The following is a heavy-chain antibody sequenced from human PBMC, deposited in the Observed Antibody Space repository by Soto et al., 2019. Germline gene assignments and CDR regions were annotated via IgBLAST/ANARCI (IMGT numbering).Heavy chain of an antibody. V-gene: IGHV1-69*01. Sequence: QVQLVQSGAEVKKPGSSVKVSCKASGGTFSSYAISWVRQAPGQGLEWMGGVSPLFGTANYAQKFQGRVTITADESTSTAYMELSSLRYEDTAVYYCARGGSDVGVVIISYYYGMDVWGQGTTVTVSS. D-gene: IGHD3-3*01. J-gene: IGHJ6*02. CDR3: ARGGSDVGVVIISYYYGMDV. CDR1: GGTFSSYA. CDR2: VSPLFGTA.